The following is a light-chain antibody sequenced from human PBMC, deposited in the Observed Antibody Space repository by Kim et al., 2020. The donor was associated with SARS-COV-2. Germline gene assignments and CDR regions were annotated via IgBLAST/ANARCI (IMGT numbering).Light chain of an antibody. J-gene: IGLJ3*02. V-gene: IGLV10-54*01. CDR1: SNNVGHQG. CDR2: RNN. Sequence: QTATLTCTGNSNNVGHQGAVWLQQHQGHPPKLRSYRNNNRPSGISERLSASRSGNTASLTITGLQPEDEADYYCSAWDSSLSAWVFGGGTQLTVL. CDR3: SAWDSSLSAWV.